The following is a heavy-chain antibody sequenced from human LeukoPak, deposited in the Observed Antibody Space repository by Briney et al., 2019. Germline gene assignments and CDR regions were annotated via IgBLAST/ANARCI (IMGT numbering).Heavy chain of an antibody. V-gene: IGHV4-39*01. CDR1: GGSISSSSYY. CDR2: IYYSGST. J-gene: IGHJ4*02. CDR3: ARRFEQYLFDY. Sequence: SETLSLTCTVSGGSISSSSYYWGWIRQPPGKGLEWIGSIYYSGSTYYNPSLKSRVTISVDTSKNQFSLKLSSVTAADTAVYYCARRFEQYLFDYWGQGTLVTVSS. D-gene: IGHD2-2*01.